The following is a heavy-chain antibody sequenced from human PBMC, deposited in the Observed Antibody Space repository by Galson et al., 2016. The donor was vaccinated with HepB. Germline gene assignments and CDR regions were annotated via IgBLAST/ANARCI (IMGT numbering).Heavy chain of an antibody. CDR2: IEGSDSYI. D-gene: IGHD5-12*01. J-gene: IGHJ4*02. CDR1: GYTFTSYW. Sequence: QSGAEVKKPGESLRISCKGSGYTFTSYWISWVRQMPGKGLEWMGRIEGSDSYIKYNPSFQGHVTISADKSISTAYLQWSSLKASDTAMYYCARHFEGSGYYRDHFDRWGQGTLVTVSS. CDR3: ARHFEGSGYYRDHFDR. V-gene: IGHV5-10-1*01.